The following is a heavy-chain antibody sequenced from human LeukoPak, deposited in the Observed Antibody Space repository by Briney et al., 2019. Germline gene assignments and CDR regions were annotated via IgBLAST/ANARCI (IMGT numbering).Heavy chain of an antibody. J-gene: IGHJ6*03. Sequence: ASVKVSCKASGYTFTSYYMHWVRQASGQGLEWMGWMNPNSGNTGYAQKYQGRVTITRNTSISTAYMELSSLRSDDTAVYYCARAYSSSWYYYYYMDVWCKGTTVTVSS. CDR2: MNPNSGNT. V-gene: IGHV1-8*03. CDR1: GYTFTSYY. D-gene: IGHD6-13*01. CDR3: ARAYSSSWYYYYYMDV.